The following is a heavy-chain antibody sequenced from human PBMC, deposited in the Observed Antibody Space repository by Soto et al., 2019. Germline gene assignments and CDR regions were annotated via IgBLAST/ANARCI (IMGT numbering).Heavy chain of an antibody. Sequence: QVQLVQSGAEVKKPGSSVKVSCKASGGTLNNYSINWVRQAPGQGLEWMGGIIPIFGTANYAQKFQGRVTITADESTCTAYMELSSLRSQDTAVYYCARSCSSCDHLDCYGMDVWGQGTTVTVSS. CDR1: GGTLNNYS. D-gene: IGHD6-13*01. CDR3: ARSCSSCDHLDCYGMDV. J-gene: IGHJ6*02. CDR2: IIPIFGTA. V-gene: IGHV1-69*12.